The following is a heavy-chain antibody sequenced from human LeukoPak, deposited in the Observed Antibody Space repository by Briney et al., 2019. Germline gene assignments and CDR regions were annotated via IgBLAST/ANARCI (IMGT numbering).Heavy chain of an antibody. D-gene: IGHD3-22*01. CDR2: IYYSGST. Sequence: SETLPLTCTVSGGSISSYYWSWIRQPPGKGLEWIGYIYYSGSTNYNPSLKSRVTISVDTSKNQFSLKLSSVTAADTAVYYCARDGSGYPLDYWGQGTLVTVSS. CDR3: ARDGSGYPLDY. V-gene: IGHV4-59*01. CDR1: GGSISSYY. J-gene: IGHJ4*02.